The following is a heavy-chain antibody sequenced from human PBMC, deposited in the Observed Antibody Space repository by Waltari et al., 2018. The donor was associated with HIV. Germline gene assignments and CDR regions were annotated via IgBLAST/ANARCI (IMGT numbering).Heavy chain of an antibody. CDR2: IWYDGDNK. CDR1: GSTFRNFA. J-gene: IGHJ4*02. CDR3: ARGGYYYDISGYYHY. V-gene: IGHV3-33*01. D-gene: IGHD3-22*01. Sequence: QVQLVESGGGVVQPGRSLTLSCAASGSTFRNFAMHWVRQAPGKGLEWVAVIWYDGDNKYYADSVKGRVTISRDNSKNTLYLQMNSLRVEDTAVYYCARGGYYYDISGYYHYWGQGTLVTVSS.